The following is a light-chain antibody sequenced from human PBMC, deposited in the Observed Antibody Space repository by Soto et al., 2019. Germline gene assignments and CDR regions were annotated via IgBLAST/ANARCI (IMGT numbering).Light chain of an antibody. CDR1: QSVSSY. Sequence: IVTTKCPATLTVSPGERVTLSCRASQSVSSYLAWFQQKPGQAPGLLIYAASTMRTGIPSRFSGSESGTEFTLTISSLQSEDFATYYCQQNYDSPGTFGQGTKVDIK. V-gene: IGKV3-15*01. CDR3: QQNYDSPGT. CDR2: AAS. J-gene: IGKJ1*01.